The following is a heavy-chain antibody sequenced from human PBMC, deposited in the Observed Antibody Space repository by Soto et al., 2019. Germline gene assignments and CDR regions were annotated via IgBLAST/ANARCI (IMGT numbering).Heavy chain of an antibody. D-gene: IGHD3-22*01. CDR3: ARVADSSGYHITFDY. J-gene: IGHJ4*02. CDR2: IYYSGST. CDR1: GGSISSSSYY. V-gene: IGHV4-61*01. Sequence: PSETLSLTCTVSGGSISSSSYYWSWIRQPPGKGLEWIGYIYYSGSTNYNPSLKSRVTISVDTSKNQFSLKLSSVTAADTAVYYCARVADSSGYHITFDYWGQGTLVTAPQ.